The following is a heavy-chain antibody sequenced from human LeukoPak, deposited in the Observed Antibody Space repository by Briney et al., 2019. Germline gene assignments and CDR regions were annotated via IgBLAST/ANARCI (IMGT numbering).Heavy chain of an antibody. J-gene: IGHJ3*02. CDR3: ARELLWFGELLLGAFDI. CDR1: GFTFSSYS. Sequence: GGSLRLSCAASGFTFSSYSMNWVRQAPGKGLEWVSSISSSSSYIYYADSVKGRFTISRDNAKNSLYLQMNSLRAEDTAVYYCARELLWFGELLLGAFDIWGQGTMVTVSS. D-gene: IGHD3-10*01. V-gene: IGHV3-21*01. CDR2: ISSSSSYI.